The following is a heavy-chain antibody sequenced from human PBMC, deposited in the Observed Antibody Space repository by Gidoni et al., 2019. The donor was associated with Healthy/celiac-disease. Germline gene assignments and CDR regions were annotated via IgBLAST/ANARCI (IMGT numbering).Heavy chain of an antibody. CDR2: INPSGGST. J-gene: IGHJ4*02. D-gene: IGHD3-22*01. V-gene: IGHV1-46*01. CDR1: GYTFTSYY. Sequence: QVQLVQSGAEVKKPGASVKVSCKASGYTFTSYYMHWVRQAPGQGLEWMGIINPSGGSTSYAQKFQGRVTMTRDTSTSTVYMELSSLRSEDTAVYYCARGGWRGDSSYLYPYYFDYWGQGTLVTVSS. CDR3: ARGGWRGDSSYLYPYYFDY.